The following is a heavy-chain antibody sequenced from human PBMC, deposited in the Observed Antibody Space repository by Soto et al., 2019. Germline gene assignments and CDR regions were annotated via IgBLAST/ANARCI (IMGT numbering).Heavy chain of an antibody. D-gene: IGHD6-13*01. CDR2: ISAYNGNT. CDR1: GYTFTSYG. Sequence: GASVKVSCKASGYTFTSYGISWVRQAPGQGLEWMGWISAYNGNTNYAQKLQGRVTMTTDTSTSIAYMELRSLRSDDTAVYYCARSEAAAAPRPLDYWGQGTLVTVSS. J-gene: IGHJ4*02. V-gene: IGHV1-18*01. CDR3: ARSEAAAAPRPLDY.